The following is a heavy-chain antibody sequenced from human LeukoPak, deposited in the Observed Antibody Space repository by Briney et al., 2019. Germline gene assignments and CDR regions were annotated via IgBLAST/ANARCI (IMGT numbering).Heavy chain of an antibody. Sequence: GGSLRLSCAASGFTFDDYAMHWVRQAPGKGLEWVSGISWNSGSIGYADSVEGRFTISRDNAKNSLYLQMNSLRAEDTAVYYCLRDLNWSLDQWGQGTLVTVSS. CDR3: LRDLNWSLDQ. J-gene: IGHJ4*02. CDR1: GFTFDDYA. V-gene: IGHV3-9*01. D-gene: IGHD1-20*01. CDR2: ISWNSGSI.